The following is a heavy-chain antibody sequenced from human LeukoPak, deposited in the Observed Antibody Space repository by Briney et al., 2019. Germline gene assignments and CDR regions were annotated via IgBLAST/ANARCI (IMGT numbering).Heavy chain of an antibody. CDR2: IYYSGST. V-gene: IGHV4-59*08. J-gene: IGHJ4*02. D-gene: IGHD5-12*01. CDR3: ARHKRGYSGYDYRGYFDY. CDR1: GGSISSYY. Sequence: PSGTLSLTCTVSGGSISSYYWSWIRQPPGKGLEWIGYIYYSGSTNYNPSLKSRVTISVDTSKNQFSLKLSSVTAADTAVYYCARHKRGYSGYDYRGYFDYWGQGTLVTVSS.